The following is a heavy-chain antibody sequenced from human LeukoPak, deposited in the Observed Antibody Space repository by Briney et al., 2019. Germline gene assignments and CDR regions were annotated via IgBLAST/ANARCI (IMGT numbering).Heavy chain of an antibody. Sequence: GGSLRLSCAASGFTFSSYSMNWVRQAPGKGLEWVSSISSSSSYIYYADSVKGRFTISRDNAKNSLYLQMNSLRAEDTAVYYCARLQATTYYDFWYAFDIWGQGTMVTVSS. J-gene: IGHJ3*02. CDR3: ARLQATTYYDFWYAFDI. CDR1: GFTFSSYS. D-gene: IGHD3-3*01. CDR2: ISSSSSYI. V-gene: IGHV3-21*01.